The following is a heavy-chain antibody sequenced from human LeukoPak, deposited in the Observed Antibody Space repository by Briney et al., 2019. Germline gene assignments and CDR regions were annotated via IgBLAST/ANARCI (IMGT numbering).Heavy chain of an antibody. CDR1: GFTFSSYS. J-gene: IGHJ3*02. CDR2: ISSSSSYI. D-gene: IGHD4-17*01. V-gene: IGHV3-21*01. CDR3: ARDIYGDSGGAFDI. Sequence: GGSLRLSCAASGFTFSSYSMNWVRQAPGKGLEWVSSISSSSSYIYYADSVKGRFTISRDNAKNSLYLQTNSLRAEDTAVYYCARDIYGDSGGAFDIWGQGTMVTVSS.